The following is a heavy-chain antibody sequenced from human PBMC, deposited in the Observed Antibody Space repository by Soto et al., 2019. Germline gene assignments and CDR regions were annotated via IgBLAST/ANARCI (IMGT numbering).Heavy chain of an antibody. Sequence: SETMSLTCTVAGGSISSSGYYWGWIRQPPGKGLEWIGSIYYSGSTYYNPSLKSRVTISVDTSKNQFSLKLSSVTAADTAVYYCARQNSNYAFYYYYYYMDVWGKGTTVTVSS. CDR1: GGSISSSGYY. D-gene: IGHD4-4*01. CDR2: IYYSGST. J-gene: IGHJ6*03. CDR3: ARQNSNYAFYYYYYYMDV. V-gene: IGHV4-39*01.